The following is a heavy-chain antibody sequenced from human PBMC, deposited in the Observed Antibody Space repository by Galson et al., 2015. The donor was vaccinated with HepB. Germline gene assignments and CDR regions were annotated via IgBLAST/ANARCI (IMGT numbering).Heavy chain of an antibody. CDR1: GFTFSDYY. V-gene: IGHV3-11*05. J-gene: IGHJ6*02. Sequence: SLRLSCAASGFTFSDYYMSWIRQAPGKGLEWVSYISSSSSYTNYADSVKGRFTISRDNAKNSLYLQMNSLRAEDTAVYYCARAKVVVIASGDYYYYGMDVWGQGTTVTVSS. CDR2: ISSSSSYT. D-gene: IGHD3-22*01. CDR3: ARAKVVVIASGDYYYYGMDV.